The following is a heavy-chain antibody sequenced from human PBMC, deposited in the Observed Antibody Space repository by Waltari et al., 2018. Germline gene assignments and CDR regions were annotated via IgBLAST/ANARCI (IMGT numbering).Heavy chain of an antibody. CDR2: IYHSGST. CDR3: ARRGVTMVRGVSVDY. Sequence: QVQLQESGPGLVKPSETLSLTCAVSGYSISSGYYWGWIRQPPGKGLEWIGSIYHSGSTYYNPSLKSRVTISVDTSKNQFSLKLSSVTAADTAVYYCARRGVTMVRGVSVDYWGQGTLVTVSS. CDR1: GYSISSGYY. V-gene: IGHV4-38-2*01. J-gene: IGHJ4*02. D-gene: IGHD3-10*01.